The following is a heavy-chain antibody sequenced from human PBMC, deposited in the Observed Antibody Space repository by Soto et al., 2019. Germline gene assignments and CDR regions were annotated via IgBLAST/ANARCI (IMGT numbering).Heavy chain of an antibody. V-gene: IGHV4-34*01. D-gene: IGHD2-15*01. CDR2: INHSGST. Sequence: SETLSLTCAVYGGSFSGYYWSWIRQPPGKGLEWIGEINHSGSTNYNPSLKSRVTISVDTSKNQFSLKLSSVTAADTAVYYCARSADIVATSTSNCSGGSCYSIGWFDPWGQGTLVTVSS. CDR1: GGSFSGYY. CDR3: ARSADIVATSTSNCSGGSCYSIGWFDP. J-gene: IGHJ5*02.